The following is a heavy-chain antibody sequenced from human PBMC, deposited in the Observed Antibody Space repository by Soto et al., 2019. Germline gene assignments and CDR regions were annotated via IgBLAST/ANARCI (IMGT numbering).Heavy chain of an antibody. CDR3: ARPTQRDGHNLDAFDI. CDR2: IYPGDSDT. Sequence: GESLKISCKGSGYSFTSYWSGWVRQMPGKGLEWMGIIYPGDSDTRYSPSFQGQVTISADKSISTAYLQWSSLKATDTAMYYCARPTQRDGHNLDAFDIWGQGTMVTVSS. V-gene: IGHV5-51*01. CDR1: GYSFTSYW. J-gene: IGHJ3*02. D-gene: IGHD1-1*01.